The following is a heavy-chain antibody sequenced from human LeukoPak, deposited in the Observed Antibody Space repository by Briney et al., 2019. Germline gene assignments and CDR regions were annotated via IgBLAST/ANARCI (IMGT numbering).Heavy chain of an antibody. CDR2: IYPGDSDT. Sequence: ESGGSLRLSCKGSGYSFTTYWIGWVRQMPGKGLEWMRIIYPGDSDTRYSPSFQGQVTISADKSISTAYLQWSSLKASDTAMYYCARPTSRGYYSSFDYWGQGTLVTVSS. CDR3: ARPTSRGYYSSFDY. J-gene: IGHJ4*02. CDR1: GYSFTTYW. D-gene: IGHD3-22*01. V-gene: IGHV5-51*01.